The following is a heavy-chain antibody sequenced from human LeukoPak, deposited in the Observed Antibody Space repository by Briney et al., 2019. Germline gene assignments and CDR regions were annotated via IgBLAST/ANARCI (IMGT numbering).Heavy chain of an antibody. J-gene: IGHJ4*02. CDR2: VSESGDST. CDR3: AKVIRYCGTGVCYIRSGQIDY. CDR1: GFTISSYTFGSYT. Sequence: GESLRLSCAASGFTISSYTFGSYTMNWVRQAPGKGLEWVSTVSESGDSTYSADSVKGRFTISRDNSKNTLYLQMNSLRAEDTAVYYCAKVIRYCGTGVCYIRSGQIDYWGQGTLVTVSS. V-gene: IGHV3-23*01. D-gene: IGHD2-8*01.